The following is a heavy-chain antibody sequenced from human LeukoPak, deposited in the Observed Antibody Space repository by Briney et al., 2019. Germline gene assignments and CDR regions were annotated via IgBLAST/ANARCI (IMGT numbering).Heavy chain of an antibody. Sequence: GGSLRLSCAASGFTVSSNYMSWVRQAPGKGLEWVSVIYSGGSTYYADSVKGRFTISRDNSKNTLYLQMNSLRAEDTAVYYCARDQGDFWSGYLTPTYAFDYWGQGTLVTVSS. CDR3: ARDQGDFWSGYLTPTYAFDY. CDR1: GFTVSSNY. D-gene: IGHD3-3*01. V-gene: IGHV3-66*01. CDR2: IYSGGST. J-gene: IGHJ4*02.